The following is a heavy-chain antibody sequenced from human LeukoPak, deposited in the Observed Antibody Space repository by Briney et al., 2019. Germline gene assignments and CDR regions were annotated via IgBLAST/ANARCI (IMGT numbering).Heavy chain of an antibody. J-gene: IGHJ4*02. V-gene: IGHV3-21*04. CDR1: GFSFNDYS. CDR3: AKAPVTSCRGAFCYPFDY. D-gene: IGHD2-15*01. CDR2: ISGNRAHI. Sequence: GGSLRLSCTTSGFSFNDYSLNWVRQAPGKGLEWVSSISGNRAHIVYPDSVRGRFTVSRDTSRSTLYLQMNSLRAEDAAVYYCAKAPVTSCRGAFCYPFDYWGQGTLVTVSS.